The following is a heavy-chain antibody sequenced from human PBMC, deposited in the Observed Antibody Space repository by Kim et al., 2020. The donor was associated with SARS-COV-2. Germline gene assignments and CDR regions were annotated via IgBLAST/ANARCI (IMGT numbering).Heavy chain of an antibody. Sequence: EDGEPIYEQKFQGRVTMTEDTSTDTAYMELSSLRSEDTAVYYCATDMEGYWGQGTLVTVSS. D-gene: IGHD1-1*01. J-gene: IGHJ4*02. CDR2: EDGEP. CDR3: ATDMEGY. V-gene: IGHV1-24*01.